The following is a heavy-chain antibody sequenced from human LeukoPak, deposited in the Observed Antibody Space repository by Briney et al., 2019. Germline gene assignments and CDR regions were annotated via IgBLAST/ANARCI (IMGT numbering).Heavy chain of an antibody. Sequence: GGSLRLSCAASGFTFSTYAMSWVRQAPGKGLEWLSAIGGSDGSTYYADSVKGRFTISRDTSKNTLYLQMNSLRAEDTAVYYCAEGGGIFDYWGQGTLVTVSS. CDR3: AEGGGIFDY. CDR1: GFTFSTYA. J-gene: IGHJ4*02. V-gene: IGHV3-23*01. D-gene: IGHD3-16*01. CDR2: IGGSDGST.